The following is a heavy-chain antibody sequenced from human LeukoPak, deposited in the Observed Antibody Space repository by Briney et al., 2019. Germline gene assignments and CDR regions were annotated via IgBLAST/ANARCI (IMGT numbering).Heavy chain of an antibody. CDR3: ARELGSSIGIAAAGCDY. Sequence: ASVKVSCKASGYTFTSYGISWVRQAPGQGLEWMGWINPNSGGTNYAQKFQGRVTMTGDTSISTAYMELSRLRSDDTAVYYCARELGSSIGIAAAGCDYWGQGTLVTVSS. D-gene: IGHD6-13*01. CDR2: INPNSGGT. J-gene: IGHJ4*02. V-gene: IGHV1-2*02. CDR1: GYTFTSYG.